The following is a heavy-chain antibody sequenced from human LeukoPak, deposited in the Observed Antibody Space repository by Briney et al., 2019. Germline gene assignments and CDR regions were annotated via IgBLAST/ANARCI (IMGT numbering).Heavy chain of an antibody. CDR3: ARDPLLTYYDFWSGWVGPYFDY. V-gene: IGHV3-30*01. CDR1: GFTFSSYA. J-gene: IGHJ4*02. D-gene: IGHD3-3*01. CDR2: ISYDGSNK. Sequence: GGSLRLSCAASGFTFSSYAMHWVRQAPGKGLEWVAVISYDGSNKYYADSVRGRFTISRDNSKNTLYLQMNSPRAEDTAVYYCARDPLLTYYDFWSGWVGPYFDYWGQGTLVTVSS.